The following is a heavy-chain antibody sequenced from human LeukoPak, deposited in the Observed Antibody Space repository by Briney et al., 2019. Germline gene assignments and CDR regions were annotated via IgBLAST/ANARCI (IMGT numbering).Heavy chain of an antibody. V-gene: IGHV1-46*01. J-gene: IGHJ4*02. D-gene: IGHD2-15*01. CDR3: ARAEAYCSGRSCYFGYFDS. CDR1: GFTFTSYY. CDR2: INPSGGST. Sequence: ASVKVFCKASGFTFTSYYIHLVRQAPGQWLESFGIINPSGGSTGYAQQFQGRVTMTRDTSTSTVYIELSSLRSEDTAVYSCARAEAYCSGRSCYFGYFDSWGQGSLVTVSS.